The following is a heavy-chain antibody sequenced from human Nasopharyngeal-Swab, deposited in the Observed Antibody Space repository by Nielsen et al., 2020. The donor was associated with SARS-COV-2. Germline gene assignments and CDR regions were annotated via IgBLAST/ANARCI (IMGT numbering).Heavy chain of an antibody. CDR1: GYTFTSYD. CDR2: TQLNNGKT. CDR3: ARMMAGYDGYLQN. Sequence: ASVTVSCKASGYTFTSYDINWVRQAPGHGLEWLGRTQLNNGKTVFAQKFQGRVTMTWNTSITTAYMRLSGLRSDDTAVYYCARMMAGYDGYLQNWGQGTLVTVSS. D-gene: IGHD2-2*03. V-gene: IGHV1-8*01. J-gene: IGHJ1*01.